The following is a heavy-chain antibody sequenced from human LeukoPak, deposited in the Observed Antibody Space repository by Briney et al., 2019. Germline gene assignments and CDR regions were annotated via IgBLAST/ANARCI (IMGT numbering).Heavy chain of an antibody. V-gene: IGHV3-49*04. CDR1: GFTFGDYA. J-gene: IGHJ4*02. Sequence: GGSPRLSCTASGFTFGDYAINWVRQAPGKGLEWVSFIRSKTYGGTTQYAASVKGRFTISRDDSKSIAYLQMDSLKTEDTAVYYCTRSYYYDSSGYYNYWGQGTLVTVSS. CDR3: TRSYYYDSSGYYNY. CDR2: IRSKTYGGTT. D-gene: IGHD3-22*01.